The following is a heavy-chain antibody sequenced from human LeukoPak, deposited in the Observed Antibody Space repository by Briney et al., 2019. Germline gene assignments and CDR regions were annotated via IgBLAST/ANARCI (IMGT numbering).Heavy chain of an antibody. CDR1: GGSFSGYY. Sequence: PSETLSLTCSVYGGSFSGYYWSWIRQPPGKGLEWIGEINHSGSTNYNPSLKSRVTISVDTSKNQFSLKLSSVTAADTAVYYCASLYSSGWYKYPDYWGQGTLVTVSS. CDR2: INHSGST. D-gene: IGHD6-19*01. J-gene: IGHJ4*02. CDR3: ASLYSSGWYKYPDY. V-gene: IGHV4-34*01.